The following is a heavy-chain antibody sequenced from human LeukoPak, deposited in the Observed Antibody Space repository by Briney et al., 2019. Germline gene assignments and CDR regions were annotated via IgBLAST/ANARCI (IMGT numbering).Heavy chain of an antibody. Sequence: GASVKVSCKASGYTFTNYGVTWVRQAPGQGLEWMGWISGYNGNTNYTQKLQGRVTMTTDTSTSTAYMELRSLTSDDTAVYYCARTPEFGELSPFYYGMDVWGQGTTVTVSS. CDR2: ISGYNGNT. D-gene: IGHD3-10*01. J-gene: IGHJ6*02. CDR1: GYTFTNYG. V-gene: IGHV1-18*01. CDR3: ARTPEFGELSPFYYGMDV.